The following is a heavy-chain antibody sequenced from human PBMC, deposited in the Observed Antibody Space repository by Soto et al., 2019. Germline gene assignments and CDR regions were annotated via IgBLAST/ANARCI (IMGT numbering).Heavy chain of an antibody. CDR1: GGAISSSKW. CDR3: AGLNFDLLTGKYAFDI. J-gene: IGHJ3*02. D-gene: IGHD3-9*01. CDR2: IYQSGST. Sequence: SETLSLTCAVSGGAISSSKWWSWVRQPPGKGLEWIGEIYQSGSTNYNPSLESRVRMSVDKSRNQFSLKLTSVTAADTAVYYCAGLNFDLLTGKYAFDIWGQGTMITVSS. V-gene: IGHV4-4*02.